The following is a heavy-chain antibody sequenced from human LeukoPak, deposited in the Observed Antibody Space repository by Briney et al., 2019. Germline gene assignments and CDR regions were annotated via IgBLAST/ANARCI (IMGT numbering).Heavy chain of an antibody. CDR2: ISSSSSYI. J-gene: IGHJ3*01. V-gene: IGHV3-21*04. CDR3: AREPWAVGAFDF. CDR1: GFTFSSYS. Sequence: GGSLRLSCAASGFTFSSYSMNWVRQAPGKGLEWVSSISSSSSYIYYADSVKGRFTISRDNAKNSLYLQTNSLRAEDTAVYYCAREPWAVGAFDFWGQGTMVTVSS. D-gene: IGHD3-16*01.